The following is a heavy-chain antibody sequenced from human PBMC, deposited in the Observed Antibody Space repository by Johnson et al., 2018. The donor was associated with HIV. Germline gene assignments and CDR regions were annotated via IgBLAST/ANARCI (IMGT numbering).Heavy chain of an antibody. CDR2: ISWNSGSI. Sequence: VQLVESGGGLVKPGGSLRLSCAASGFTFSSYWMSWVRQAPGKGLEWVSGISWNSGSIGYADSVKGRFTISRDHAQNALYLQMNSLRAEDTALYYCAKDLGGTGDAFDIWGQGTMVTVSS. J-gene: IGHJ3*02. D-gene: IGHD1-26*01. V-gene: IGHV3-9*01. CDR3: AKDLGGTGDAFDI. CDR1: GFTFSSYW.